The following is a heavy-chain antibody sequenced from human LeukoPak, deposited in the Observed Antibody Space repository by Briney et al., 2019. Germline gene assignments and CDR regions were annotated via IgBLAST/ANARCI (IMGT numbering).Heavy chain of an antibody. V-gene: IGHV4-59*12. CDR1: GGSISSYY. D-gene: IGHD3-10*01. CDR3: ARSKHYYGSGSYEGHYFDY. CDR2: IYYSGST. J-gene: IGHJ4*02. Sequence: SETLSLTCTVSGGSISSYYWSWIRQPAGKGLEWIGYIYYSGSTNYNPSLKSRVTISVDTSKNQFSLKLSSVTAADTAAYYCARSKHYYGSGSYEGHYFDYWGQGTLVTVSS.